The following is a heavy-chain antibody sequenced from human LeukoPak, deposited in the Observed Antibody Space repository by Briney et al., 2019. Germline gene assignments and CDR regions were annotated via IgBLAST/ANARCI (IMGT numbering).Heavy chain of an antibody. CDR3: AREGGSYIDY. CDR1: GGSFSGYY. D-gene: IGHD1-26*01. CDR2: INHSGST. V-gene: IGHV4-34*01. Sequence: NPSETLSLTCAVYGGSFSGYYWSWIRQPPGKGLEWIGEINHSGSTNYNPSLKSRVTISVDTSKNQFSPKLSSVTAADTAVYYCAREGGSYIDYWGQGTLVTVSS. J-gene: IGHJ4*02.